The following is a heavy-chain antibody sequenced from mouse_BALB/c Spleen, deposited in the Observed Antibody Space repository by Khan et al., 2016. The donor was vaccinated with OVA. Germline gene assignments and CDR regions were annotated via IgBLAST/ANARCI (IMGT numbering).Heavy chain of an antibody. D-gene: IGHD1-1*01. CDR3: TNHGSSSDWLTY. CDR2: INPSTGYT. Sequence: QVRLQQSGAELAKPGASVKMSCKASGYSFTSYWMHWVKQRPGQGLEWIGYINPSTGYTEYNPRFKDKATLTADKSSRTAYMQLSSLTSEESAVYYCTNHGSSSDWLTYWGQGTLVTVAA. CDR1: GYSFTSYW. V-gene: IGHV1-7*01. J-gene: IGHJ3*01.